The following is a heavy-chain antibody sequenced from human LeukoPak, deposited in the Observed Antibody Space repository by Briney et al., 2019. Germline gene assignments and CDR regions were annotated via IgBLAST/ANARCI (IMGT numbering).Heavy chain of an antibody. V-gene: IGHV4-34*01. Sequence: PSETLSLTCAVYGGSFSGYYWSWIRQPPGKGLEWIGEINHSGSTYYNPSLKSRVTISVDTSKNQFSLKLSSVTAADTAVYYCARLGRRYCSSTSCYTRPSYYYYYGMDVWGQGTTVTVSS. CDR1: GGSFSGYY. CDR2: INHSGST. J-gene: IGHJ6*02. D-gene: IGHD2-2*02. CDR3: ARLGRRYCSSTSCYTRPSYYYYYGMDV.